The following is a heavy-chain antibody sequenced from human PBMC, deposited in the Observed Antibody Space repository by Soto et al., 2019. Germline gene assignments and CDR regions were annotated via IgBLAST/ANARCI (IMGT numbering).Heavy chain of an antibody. Sequence: SETLSLTCTVSGVSISSYYWSWIRQPPGKGLEWIGYISLSGSTSYNPALKNRVIISRDTYKNQFFLQLTSVTAADTAVYYCAGGDAVGGEREDWFDPWGQGALVTVSS. J-gene: IGHJ5*02. CDR3: AGGDAVGGEREDWFDP. V-gene: IGHV4-59*01. CDR2: ISLSGST. D-gene: IGHD1-1*01. CDR1: GVSISSYY.